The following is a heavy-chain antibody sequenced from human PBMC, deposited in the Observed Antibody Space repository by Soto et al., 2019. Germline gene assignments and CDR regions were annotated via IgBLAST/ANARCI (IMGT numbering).Heavy chain of an antibody. J-gene: IGHJ3*02. CDR1: GGSISSYY. CDR3: ARDPTIGAFDI. CDR2: IYYSGST. Sequence: SETLSLTCTVSGGSISSYYWSWIRQPPGKGLEWIGYIYYSGSTNYNPPLKSRVTISVDTSKNQFSLKLSSVTAADTAVYYCARDPTIGAFDIWGQGTMVTVSS. V-gene: IGHV4-59*01.